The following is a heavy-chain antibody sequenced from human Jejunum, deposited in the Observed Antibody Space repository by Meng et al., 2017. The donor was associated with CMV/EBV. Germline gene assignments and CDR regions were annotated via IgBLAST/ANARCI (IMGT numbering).Heavy chain of an antibody. Sequence: SEFSFSSFNMNWVRQAPGRGLEWVSSISSSGSYIYYVDSVKGRFTISRDNAKDSLYLQMNSLRAEDTAVYYCAKQMPWNYYHGMDLWGQGTTVTVSS. V-gene: IGHV3-21*01. J-gene: IGHJ6*02. CDR1: EFSFSSFN. D-gene: IGHD2-2*01. CDR2: ISSSGSYI. CDR3: AKQMPWNYYHGMDL.